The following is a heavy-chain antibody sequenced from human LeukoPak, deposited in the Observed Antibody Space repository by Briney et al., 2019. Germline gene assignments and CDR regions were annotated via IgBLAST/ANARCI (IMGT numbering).Heavy chain of an antibody. CDR2: ITPKSGDT. CDR1: GYTFSDFY. V-gene: IGHV1-2*02. D-gene: IGHD3-3*02. CDR3: ARVRLADERAWAY. J-gene: IGHJ4*02. Sequence: ASVEVSCKASGYTFSDFYIHWVRQAPGQGLEDVGWITPKSGDTYSPQRFQGRVTMTRDASISTAYMELSSLRSDDTAVYFCARVRLADERAWAYWGQGTLVTVSS.